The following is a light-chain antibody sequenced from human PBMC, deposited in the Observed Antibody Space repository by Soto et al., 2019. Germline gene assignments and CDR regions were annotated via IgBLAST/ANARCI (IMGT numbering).Light chain of an antibody. CDR2: AVT. Sequence: QSVLTQPASVSGPPGQSITISCTGTSSDVGGYNYVSWYQQHPGKAPKLMIYAVTDRPSGVSSRFSGSKSGNTASLTISGLQAEDEADYYGSPYTCSSTLIGAGTKVTV. J-gene: IGLJ1*01. CDR1: SSDVGGYNY. V-gene: IGLV2-14*01. CDR3: SPYTCSSTL.